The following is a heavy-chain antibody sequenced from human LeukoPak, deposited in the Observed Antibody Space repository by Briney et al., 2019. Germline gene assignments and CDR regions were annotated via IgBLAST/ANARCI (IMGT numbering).Heavy chain of an antibody. CDR1: GYSFTNYW. Sequence: GESLKISRKASGYSFTNYWIGWVRQMPGKGLEGMGIIYTDDSDARHSPSFQGQVTISANKSISTDYLQWSSLKASDTAMYFCARPDSSSWDFDYWGQGTLVTVSS. D-gene: IGHD6-13*01. CDR3: ARPDSSSWDFDY. V-gene: IGHV5-51*01. CDR2: IYTDDSDA. J-gene: IGHJ4*02.